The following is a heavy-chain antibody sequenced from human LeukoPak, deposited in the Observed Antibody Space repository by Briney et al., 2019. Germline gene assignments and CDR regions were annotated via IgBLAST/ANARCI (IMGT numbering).Heavy chain of an antibody. CDR1: GDSVSSSPYY. V-gene: IGHV4-61*01. J-gene: IGHJ5*02. CDR3: ARYKFHNYFDP. CDR2: TFSTST. Sequence: SETLSLTCSVSGDSVSSSPYYWGWLRQPPGKGLEWIGNTFSTSTLYNASLRSRVTILVDTSKNQFSLKLTSATAADTAIYYCARYKFHNYFDPWGQGTLVVVSS. D-gene: IGHD5-24*01.